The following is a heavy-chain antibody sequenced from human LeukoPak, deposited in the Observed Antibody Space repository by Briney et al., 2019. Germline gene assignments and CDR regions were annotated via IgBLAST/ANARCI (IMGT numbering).Heavy chain of an antibody. D-gene: IGHD6-13*01. CDR2: IIPIFGTA. CDR1: GGTFSSYA. CDR3: ASGDSSSWSKAFDY. Sequence: ASVKVSCKASGGTFSSYAISWVRQAPGQGLEWMGGIIPIFGTANYAQKFQGRVTITTDESTSTAYMELSSLRSEDTAVYYCASGDSSSWSKAFDYWGQGTLVTVSS. V-gene: IGHV1-69*05. J-gene: IGHJ4*02.